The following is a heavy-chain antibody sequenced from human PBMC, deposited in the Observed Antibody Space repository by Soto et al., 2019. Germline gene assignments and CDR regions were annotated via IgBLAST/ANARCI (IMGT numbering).Heavy chain of an antibody. CDR3: ARRGSTSCYASSGWRCYYMDV. V-gene: IGHV3-48*01. CDR1: GFTFSSYS. D-gene: IGHD2-2*01. CDR2: ISSSSSTI. Sequence: EVQLVESGGGLVQPGGSLRLSCAASGFTFSSYSMNWVRQAPGKGLEWVSYISSSSSTIYYADSVKGRFTISRDNAKNSLYLQMNSLRAEDTAVYYCARRGSTSCYASSGWRCYYMDVWGKGTTVTVSS. J-gene: IGHJ6*03.